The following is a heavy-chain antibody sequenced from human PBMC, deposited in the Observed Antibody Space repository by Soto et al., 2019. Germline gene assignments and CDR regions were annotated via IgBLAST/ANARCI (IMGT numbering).Heavy chain of an antibody. CDR1: GYSFTSYW. J-gene: IGHJ6*02. D-gene: IGHD1-26*01. V-gene: IGHV5-51*01. CDR2: IYPGDSDT. CDR3: ARHLGGSYGYYYYGMDV. Sequence: GGSLRLSCKGSGYSFTSYWIGWVRQMPGKGLEWMGIIYPGDSDTRYSPSFQGQVTISADKSISTAYLQWSSLKASDTAMYYCARHLGGSYGYYYYGMDVWGQGTTVTVSS.